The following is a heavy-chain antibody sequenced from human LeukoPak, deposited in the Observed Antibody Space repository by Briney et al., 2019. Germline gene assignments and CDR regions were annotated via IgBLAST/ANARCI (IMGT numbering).Heavy chain of an antibody. Sequence: GASVKVSCKASGGTFSSYAISWVRQAPGQGLEWMGRIIPILGIANYAQKFQGRVTITADKSTSTAYMELSSPRSEDTAVYYCARGITMVRGVKEAFDIWGQGTMVTVSS. CDR3: ARGITMVRGVKEAFDI. V-gene: IGHV1-69*04. CDR2: IIPILGIA. D-gene: IGHD3-10*01. CDR1: GGTFSSYA. J-gene: IGHJ3*02.